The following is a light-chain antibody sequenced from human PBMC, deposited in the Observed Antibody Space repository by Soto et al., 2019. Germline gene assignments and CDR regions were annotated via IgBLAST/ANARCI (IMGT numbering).Light chain of an antibody. CDR2: WAS. CDR1: QSVLYSAVNKNY. Sequence: DIVMTQSPDSLAVSLGERATINCKSSQSVLYSAVNKNYLAWYQQKPGQPPKLLIYWASTREPGVPDRFSGSGSGTDFTLSISSLQAEDVAVYYCQQHYTTPYTFGQGTKVEIK. CDR3: QQHYTTPYT. J-gene: IGKJ2*01. V-gene: IGKV4-1*01.